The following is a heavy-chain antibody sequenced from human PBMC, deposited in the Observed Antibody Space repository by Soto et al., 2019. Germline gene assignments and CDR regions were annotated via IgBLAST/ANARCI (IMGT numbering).Heavy chain of an antibody. CDR3: AREGLYCGGDCSGNWFDP. Sequence: VASVKVSCKASGGTFSSYAISWVRQAPGQGLEWMGGIIPIFGTANYAQKFQGRVTITADESTSTAYMELSSLRSEDTAVYYCAREGLYCGGDCSGNWFDPWGQGTLVTVSS. J-gene: IGHJ5*02. D-gene: IGHD2-21*02. CDR1: GGTFSSYA. V-gene: IGHV1-69*13. CDR2: IIPIFGTA.